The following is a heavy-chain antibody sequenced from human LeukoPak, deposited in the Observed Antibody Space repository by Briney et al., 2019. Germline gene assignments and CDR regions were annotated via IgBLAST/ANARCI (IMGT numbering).Heavy chain of an antibody. CDR1: GYSISSGYY. Sequence: SETLSLTCIVSGYSISSGYYWDWIRQPPGKGLEWIGYIFYSGRTNYNPSLRSRVTMSVDTSKNQFSLKLRSVTAADTAVYYCARDFEVGDGFISRAVTFDIWGQGTMTTVSS. CDR2: IFYSGRT. D-gene: IGHD5-24*01. CDR3: ARDFEVGDGFISRAVTFDI. V-gene: IGHV4-61*01. J-gene: IGHJ3*02.